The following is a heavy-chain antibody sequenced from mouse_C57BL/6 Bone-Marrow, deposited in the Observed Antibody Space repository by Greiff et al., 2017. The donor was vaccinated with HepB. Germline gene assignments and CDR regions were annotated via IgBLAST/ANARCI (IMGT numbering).Heavy chain of an antibody. Sequence: EVQLQQSGPELVKPGASVKISCKASGYSFTDYNMTWVKQSNGKSLEWIGVMTPNYGTTSYNQKFKGKATLTVDQSSSTAYMQLNSRTSEYSAVYYCARWDDYGWFAYWGQGTLVTVSA. CDR1: GYSFTDYN. D-gene: IGHD2-4*01. J-gene: IGHJ3*01. V-gene: IGHV1-39*01. CDR3: ARWDDYGWFAY. CDR2: MTPNYGTT.